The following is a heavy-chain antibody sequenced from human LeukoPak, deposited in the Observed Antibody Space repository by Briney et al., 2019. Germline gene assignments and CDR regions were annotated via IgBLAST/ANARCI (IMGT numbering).Heavy chain of an antibody. CDR3: VRVHKQWPSGDFFDY. Sequence: GGSLRLSCAASGFTVSSNYMSWVRQAPGKGLEWVSVIYSGGSTYYADSVKGRFTISRDNSKNTLYLQMNSLRAEDTAVYYCVRVHKQWPSGDFFDYWGQGTLVTVSS. CDR2: IYSGGST. D-gene: IGHD6-19*01. J-gene: IGHJ4*02. CDR1: GFTVSSNY. V-gene: IGHV3-53*01.